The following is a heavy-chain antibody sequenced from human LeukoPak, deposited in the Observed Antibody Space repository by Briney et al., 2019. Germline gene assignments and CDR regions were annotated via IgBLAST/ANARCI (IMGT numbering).Heavy chain of an antibody. CDR1: GFTFSSYS. CDR3: ARDKKAVAGTAPFDY. D-gene: IGHD6-19*01. CDR2: ISSSSSYI. J-gene: IGHJ4*02. V-gene: IGHV3-21*01. Sequence: GGSLRLSCAASGFTFSSYSMNWVRQAPGKRLEWVSSISSSSSYIYYADSVKGRFTISRDNAKNSLYMQMNSLRAEDTAVYYCARDKKAVAGTAPFDYWGQGTLVTVSS.